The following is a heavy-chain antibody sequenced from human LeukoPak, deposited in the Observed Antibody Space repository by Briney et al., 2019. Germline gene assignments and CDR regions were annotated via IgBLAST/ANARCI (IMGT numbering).Heavy chain of an antibody. V-gene: IGHV3-53*01. CDR3: ARDLGRGYCSGGSCYSLYFDL. J-gene: IGHJ2*01. CDR1: GFTVSSNY. CDR2: IYSGGST. Sequence: GGSLRLSCAASGFTVSSNYMSWVRQAPGKGLEWVSVIYSGGSTYYADSVKGRFTISRDNSKNTLNLQMNSLRAEDTAVYYCARDLGRGYCSGGSCYSLYFDLWGRGTLVTVSS. D-gene: IGHD2-15*01.